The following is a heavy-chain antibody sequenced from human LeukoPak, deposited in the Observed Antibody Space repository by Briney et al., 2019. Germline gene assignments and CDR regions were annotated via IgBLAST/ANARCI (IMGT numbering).Heavy chain of an antibody. CDR3: ARDSRVVRGVISAFDI. CDR1: GFTFSSYS. J-gene: IGHJ3*02. D-gene: IGHD3-10*01. Sequence: PGGSLRLSCAASGFTFSSYSMNWVRQAPGKGLEWVSSISSSRSYIYYADSVKGRFTISRDNAKNSLYLQMNSLRAEDTAVYYCARDSRVVRGVISAFDIWGQGTMVTVSS. CDR2: ISSSRSYI. V-gene: IGHV3-21*01.